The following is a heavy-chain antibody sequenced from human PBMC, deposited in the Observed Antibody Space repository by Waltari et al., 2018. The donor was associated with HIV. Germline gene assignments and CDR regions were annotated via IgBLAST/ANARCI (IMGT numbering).Heavy chain of an antibody. CDR1: GFPFSTYS. J-gene: IGHJ4*02. D-gene: IGHD6-6*01. Sequence: EVQLVESGGGLVQRGGSLRLPCAASGFPFSTYSMTWVRQAPGKGLEWVSYISSTNTIYYADSVKGRFTISRDNAKNSLYLQMNSLRAEDTAVYYCARERYSSSYFGYWGQGTLVTVSS. CDR2: ISSTNTI. CDR3: ARERYSSSYFGY. V-gene: IGHV3-48*04.